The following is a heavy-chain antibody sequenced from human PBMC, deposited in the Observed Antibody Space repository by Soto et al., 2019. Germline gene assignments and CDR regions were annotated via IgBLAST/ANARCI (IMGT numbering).Heavy chain of an antibody. CDR2: MYHSGST. Sequence: SETLSLTCTVPGVSISSYYWSWIRQPPGKGLEWIGYMYHSGSTNYNPSLKSRVTISVDTSKNQFSLKLSSVTAADTAVYYCARYCSGGSCYLDPWGQGTLVTVS. V-gene: IGHV4-59*01. J-gene: IGHJ5*02. CDR3: ARYCSGGSCYLDP. D-gene: IGHD2-15*01. CDR1: GVSISSYY.